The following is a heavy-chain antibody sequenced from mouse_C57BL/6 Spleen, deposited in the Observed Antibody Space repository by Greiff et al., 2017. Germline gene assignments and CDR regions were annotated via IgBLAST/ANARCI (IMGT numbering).Heavy chain of an antibody. CDR3: ARGGYYYGSSYLGWYFDV. CDR2: ISSGGSYT. Sequence: EVQVVESGGDLVTPGGSLKLSCAASGFTFSSYGMSWVRQTPDKRLEWVATISSGGSYTYYPDSVKGRFTISRDNAKNTLYLQMSSLKSEDTAMYYCARGGYYYGSSYLGWYFDVWGTGTTVTVSS. D-gene: IGHD1-1*01. CDR1: GFTFSSYG. J-gene: IGHJ1*03. V-gene: IGHV5-6*01.